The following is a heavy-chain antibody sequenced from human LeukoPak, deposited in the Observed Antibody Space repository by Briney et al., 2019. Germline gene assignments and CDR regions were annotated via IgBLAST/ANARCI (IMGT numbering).Heavy chain of an antibody. D-gene: IGHD6-6*01. Sequence: SETLSLTCAVYGGSFSGYYWSWIRQPPGKGLEWIGEINHSGSTNYNPSLKSRVTISVDTSKNQFSLKLSSVTAADTAVYYCAKVYSSSSRDAFDVWGQGTIVIVSS. J-gene: IGHJ3*01. CDR3: AKVYSSSSRDAFDV. V-gene: IGHV4-34*01. CDR1: GGSFSGYY. CDR2: INHSGST.